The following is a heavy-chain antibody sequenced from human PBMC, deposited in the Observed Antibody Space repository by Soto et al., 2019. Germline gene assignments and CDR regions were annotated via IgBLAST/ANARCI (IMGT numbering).Heavy chain of an antibody. CDR3: ARETVAVGTGAFDI. Sequence: ASVKVSCKTSGYTFTGYFVHWVRQAPGQGLEWMGWINPKSGDTNVAQKFQGRVTMTRDTSITTAYMDLDRLTSDDTAVYYCARETVAVGTGAFDIWGQGTVVTVSS. CDR2: INPKSGDT. J-gene: IGHJ3*02. CDR1: GYTFTGYF. V-gene: IGHV1-2*02. D-gene: IGHD6-13*01.